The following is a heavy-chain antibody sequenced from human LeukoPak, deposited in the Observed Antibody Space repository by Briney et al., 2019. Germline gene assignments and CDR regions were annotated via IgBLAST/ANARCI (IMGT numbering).Heavy chain of an antibody. Sequence: SETLSLTCTVSGGSISGYYWIWIRQPPGKGLEWIGYIYSSGTTKYNPSLRSRVTISVDTSKMQFSLNLSSVTAADTAPYFCARRAPYFNYYMDVWGQGTTVTVS. J-gene: IGHJ6*03. CDR3: ARRAPYFNYYMDV. CDR2: IYSSGTT. CDR1: GGSISGYY. V-gene: IGHV4-59*01.